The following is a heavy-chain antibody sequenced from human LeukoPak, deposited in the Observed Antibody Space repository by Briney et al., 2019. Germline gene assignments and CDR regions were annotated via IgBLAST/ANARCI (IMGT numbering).Heavy chain of an antibody. V-gene: IGHV4-61*05. D-gene: IGHD3-3*01. J-gene: IGHJ6*03. CDR2: IYYSGST. Sequence: SETLSLTCTVSGGSISSSSYYWGWIRQPPGKGLEWTGYIYYSGSTNYNPSLKSRVTISVDTSKNQFSLKLSSVTAADTAVYYCARGLYDFWSGYSVYMDVWGKGTTVTVSS. CDR1: GGSISSSSYY. CDR3: ARGLYDFWSGYSVYMDV.